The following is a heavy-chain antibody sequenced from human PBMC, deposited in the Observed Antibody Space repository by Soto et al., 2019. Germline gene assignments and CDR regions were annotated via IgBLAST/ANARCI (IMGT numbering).Heavy chain of an antibody. CDR2: IGTAGDT. CDR1: GFTFSTCD. V-gene: IGHV3-13*01. J-gene: IGHJ4*02. Sequence: EVQLVESGGGLVQPGGSLRLSCAASGFTFSTCDMHWVRQATGKGLEWVSAIGTAGDTYYPGSVKGRFTISRENAENSLYLQMNSLRAGDTAVYYCARARGGIHRHFDYWGQGTLVTVSS. D-gene: IGHD3-16*01. CDR3: ARARGGIHRHFDY.